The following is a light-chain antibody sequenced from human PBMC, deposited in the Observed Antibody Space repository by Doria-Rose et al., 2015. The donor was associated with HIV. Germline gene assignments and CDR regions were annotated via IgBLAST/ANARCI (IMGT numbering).Light chain of an antibody. CDR1: QDITTY. J-gene: IGKJ3*01. CDR3: QLYDDLLLFT. Sequence: MTQSPSSLSASVGDRVTITCQASQDITTYLNWYQQRPGKAPKLLISDASNLEAGVPSRFSGSGSGTDFTLTINSLQPEDIATYYCQLYDDLLLFTFGPGTQVDIK. V-gene: IGKV1-33*01. CDR2: DAS.